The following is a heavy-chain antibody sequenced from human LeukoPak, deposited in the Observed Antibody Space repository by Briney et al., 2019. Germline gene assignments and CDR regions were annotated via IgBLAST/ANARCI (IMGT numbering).Heavy chain of an antibody. V-gene: IGHV4-59*01. J-gene: IGHJ5*02. Sequence: SETLSLTCTVSGGSISSYYWSWIRQPPGKGLEWIGYIYYSGGTNYNPSLKSRVTISVDTSKNQFSLKLSSVTAADTAVYYCARDSSGWYRWFDPWGQGTLVTVSS. CDR1: GGSISSYY. CDR2: IYYSGGT. CDR3: ARDSSGWYRWFDP. D-gene: IGHD6-19*01.